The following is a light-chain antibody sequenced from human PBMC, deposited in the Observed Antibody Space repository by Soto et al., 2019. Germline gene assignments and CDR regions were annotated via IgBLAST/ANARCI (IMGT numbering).Light chain of an antibody. Sequence: DIEVTQKTGTLSGCVRAGVTITCRASQSLDNCLAWYQQKPGKAPKILIYDVSSLESGVPARFSGSGSETEVSLTISSLLPDDFATYYCEQYNRYWRFAQGTKVDIK. CDR3: EQYNRYWR. J-gene: IGKJ1*01. CDR2: DVS. CDR1: QSLDNC. V-gene: IGKV1-5*01.